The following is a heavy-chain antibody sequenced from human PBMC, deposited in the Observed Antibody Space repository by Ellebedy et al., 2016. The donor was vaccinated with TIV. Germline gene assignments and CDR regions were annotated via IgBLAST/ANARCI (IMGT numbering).Heavy chain of an antibody. CDR1: GGSFSGYY. J-gene: IGHJ4*02. Sequence: SETLSLTCAVYGGSFSGYYWSWIRQPPGKGLEWIGEINQSGRTNYNPSLDKGRVTISVDTSKNQFSLRLSSVTAADTAVYYCARHIKPNTHNEYASMGGLDHWGQGTRVTVSS. D-gene: IGHD2-2*01. V-gene: IGHV4-34*01. CDR2: INQSGRT. CDR3: ARHIKPNTHNEYASMGGLDH.